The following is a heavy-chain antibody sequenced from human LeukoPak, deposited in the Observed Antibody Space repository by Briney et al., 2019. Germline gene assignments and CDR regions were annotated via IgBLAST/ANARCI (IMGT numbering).Heavy chain of an antibody. CDR3: ARRGGSGSYYPFDY. Sequence: PSETLSLTCAVSGYSISSGYYWGWIRQPPGKGLEWIGSIYHSGSTYYNPSLKSRATISVDTSKNQFSLKLSSVTAADTAVYYCARRGGSGSYYPFDYWGQGTLVTVSS. CDR2: IYHSGST. V-gene: IGHV4-38-2*01. CDR1: GYSISSGYY. J-gene: IGHJ4*02. D-gene: IGHD3-10*01.